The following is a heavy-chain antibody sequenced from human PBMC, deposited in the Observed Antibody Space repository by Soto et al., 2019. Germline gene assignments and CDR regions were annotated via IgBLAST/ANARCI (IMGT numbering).Heavy chain of an antibody. CDR3: ASLVAGYSYGHFDY. V-gene: IGHV4-61*01. D-gene: IGHD5-18*01. CDR2: IFYRGST. CDR1: GDSISSNNYY. J-gene: IGHJ4*02. Sequence: SETLSLTCTVSGDSISSNNYYWSWIRQHPGKGLEWIGYIFYRGSTNYNPSLKSRVTISVDTSKNQFSLKLSSVTAADTAVYYCASLVAGYSYGHFDYWGQGTLVTVSS.